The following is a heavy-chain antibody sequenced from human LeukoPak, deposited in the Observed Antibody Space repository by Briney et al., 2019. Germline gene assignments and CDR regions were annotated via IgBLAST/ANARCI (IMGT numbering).Heavy chain of an antibody. D-gene: IGHD3-16*01. V-gene: IGHV3-33*01. CDR3: ARDRVAKMITQYYHLGV. CDR1: GFTFSRYG. J-gene: IGHJ6*02. CDR2: IWYDGSNE. Sequence: QPWGSLRLSCVASGFTFSRYGMHWVRQAPGKGLEWVAGIWYDGSNENYGESVKGRFTISRDDSKDTLYLHMNSLRVEDTAVYFCARDRVAKMITQYYHLGVWGQGTTVTVSS.